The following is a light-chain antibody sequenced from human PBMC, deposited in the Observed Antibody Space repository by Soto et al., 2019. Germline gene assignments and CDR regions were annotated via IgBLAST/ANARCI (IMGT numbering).Light chain of an antibody. CDR1: QSMYSY. Sequence: EIVLTQSPATLSLSPGERATLSCRASQSMYSYLAWYQQKPGQAPRLLIYDASNRATGIPARFSGSGSETDFTLTLSSLEPADLGFYYRLQRFRWPWTFGLRTTVAIK. CDR3: LQRFRWPWT. CDR2: DAS. V-gene: IGKV3-11*01. J-gene: IGKJ1*01.